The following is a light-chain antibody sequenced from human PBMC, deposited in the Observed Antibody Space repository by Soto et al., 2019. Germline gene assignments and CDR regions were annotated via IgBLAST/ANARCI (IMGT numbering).Light chain of an antibody. V-gene: IGLV2-14*01. CDR1: SSDLGAFNY. J-gene: IGLJ2*01. CDR2: EVT. Sequence: QSVLTQPASVSGSPGQSITIYCTGTSSDLGAFNYFSWYQHHPGKAPKLMIYEVTNRPSGVSSRFSGSKSGNTACLTISGLQAEDEADYYGSSYTSSITFVVFSGGTKITVL. CDR3: SSYTSSITFVV.